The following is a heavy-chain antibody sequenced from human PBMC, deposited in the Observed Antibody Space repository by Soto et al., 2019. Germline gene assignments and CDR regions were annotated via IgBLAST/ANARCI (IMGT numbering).Heavy chain of an antibody. Sequence: GSVRLSCAASGFTFGDYYMSWIRQAPGKGLEWVSYISYSGNTIYYADSVRGRFTISRDNAKNSLYIKMNSLRAEDTAVYYCAKYLLKAAPHPSCSDSCGQGLLVTGFS. CDR1: GFTFGDYY. CDR3: AKYLLKAAPHPSCSDS. V-gene: IGHV3-11*01. D-gene: IGHD2-15*01. J-gene: IGHJ5*01. CDR2: ISYSGNTI.